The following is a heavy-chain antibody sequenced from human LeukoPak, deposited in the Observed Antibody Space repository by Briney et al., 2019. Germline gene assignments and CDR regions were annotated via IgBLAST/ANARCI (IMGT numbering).Heavy chain of an antibody. CDR3: ARGVYCSGGSCYFDY. CDR2: IYHSGST. Sequence: SETLSLTWAVSGXSISSGGYSWSWIRQPPGKGQEWIGYIYHSGSTYYNPSLKSRVTISVDRSKNQFSLKLSSVTAADTAVYYCARGVYCSGGSCYFDYWGQGTLVTVSS. V-gene: IGHV4-30-2*01. D-gene: IGHD2-15*01. J-gene: IGHJ4*02. CDR1: GXSISSGGYS.